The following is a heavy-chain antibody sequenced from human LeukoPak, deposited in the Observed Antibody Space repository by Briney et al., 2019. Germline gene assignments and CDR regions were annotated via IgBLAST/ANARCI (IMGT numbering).Heavy chain of an antibody. Sequence: ASVKVSCKTSGYPFRNYDINWVRQATGQGLERMGWINPHSGKTGYAQKFQGRVTMTTDTSTSTAYMELSSLRSEDTAVYYCARVGYGSGSYSPDYWGQGTLVTVSS. D-gene: IGHD3-10*01. V-gene: IGHV1-8*01. CDR1: GYPFRNYD. CDR2: INPHSGKT. CDR3: ARVGYGSGSYSPDY. J-gene: IGHJ4*02.